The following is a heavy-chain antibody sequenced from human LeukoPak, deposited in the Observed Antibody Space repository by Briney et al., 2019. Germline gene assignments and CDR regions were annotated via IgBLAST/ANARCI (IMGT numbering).Heavy chain of an antibody. V-gene: IGHV4-39*07. Sequence: SETLSLTCTVSGGSISSSSYYWGWIRQPPGKVLEWIGSIYYSGSTYYNPSLKSRVTISVDTSKNQFSLKLSSVTAADTAVYYCARLPSGYSYGPQGYFDYWGQGTLVTVSS. CDR1: GGSISSSSYY. J-gene: IGHJ4*02. D-gene: IGHD5-18*01. CDR2: IYYSGST. CDR3: ARLPSGYSYGPQGYFDY.